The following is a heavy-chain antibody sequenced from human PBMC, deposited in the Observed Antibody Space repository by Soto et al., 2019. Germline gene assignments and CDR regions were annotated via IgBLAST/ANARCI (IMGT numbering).Heavy chain of an antibody. V-gene: IGHV3-48*01. CDR1: GFTFSSYS. Sequence: EVQLVESGGGLVQPGGSLRLSCAASGFTFSSYSMNWVRQAPGKGLEWVSYISSSSSTIYYADSVKGRFTISRDNAKNSLYLQLNRLRAEDTNVYYCAREGEVDSSGYYYGIDYWGQGTLVTVSS. J-gene: IGHJ4*02. D-gene: IGHD3-22*01. CDR3: AREGEVDSSGYYYGIDY. CDR2: ISSSSSTI.